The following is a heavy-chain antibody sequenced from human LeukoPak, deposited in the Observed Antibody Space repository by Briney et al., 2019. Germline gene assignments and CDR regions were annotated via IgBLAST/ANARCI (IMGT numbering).Heavy chain of an antibody. CDR1: DDSISSHY. D-gene: IGHD6-6*01. CDR2: TYSNGRT. Sequence: SETLSLTCTVSDDSISSHYWSWIRQPPGKGLEWIGYTYSNGRTTYSPSLKSRLTMSVDTSRNQFSLKLSSVTAADTAVYYCAREPEYGSSRFSFDYWGQGTLVTVSS. CDR3: AREPEYGSSRFSFDY. V-gene: IGHV4-59*11. J-gene: IGHJ4*02.